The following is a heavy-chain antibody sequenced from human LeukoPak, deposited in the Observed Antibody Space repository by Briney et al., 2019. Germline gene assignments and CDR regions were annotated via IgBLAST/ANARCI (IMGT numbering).Heavy chain of an antibody. Sequence: GGSLRLSCAASGFTFSSYAMHWVRQALGKGLEYVSAISSNGGSTYYANSVKGRFTISRDNSKNTLYLQMGSLRAEDMAVYYCARAGQQRREPDAFDIWGQGTMVTVSS. V-gene: IGHV3-64*01. CDR3: ARAGQQRREPDAFDI. D-gene: IGHD6-25*01. CDR1: GFTFSSYA. J-gene: IGHJ3*02. CDR2: ISSNGGST.